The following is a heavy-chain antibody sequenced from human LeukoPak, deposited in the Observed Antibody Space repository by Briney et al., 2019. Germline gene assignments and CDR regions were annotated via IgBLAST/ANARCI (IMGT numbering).Heavy chain of an antibody. CDR3: ARSDIVVVPAATFDY. V-gene: IGHV4-59*01. CDR2: IYYSGST. J-gene: IGHJ4*02. CDR1: GGSISSYY. D-gene: IGHD2-2*01. Sequence: SETLSLTCTVSGGSISSYYWSWIRQPPGKGLEWIGYIYYSGSTNYNPSLKSRVTISVDTSKNQFSLKLSSVTAADTAVYYCARSDIVVVPAATFDYWGRGTLVTVSS.